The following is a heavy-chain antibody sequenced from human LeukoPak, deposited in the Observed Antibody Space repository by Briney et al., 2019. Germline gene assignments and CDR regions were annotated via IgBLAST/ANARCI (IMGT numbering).Heavy chain of an antibody. CDR1: GFSLSTYW. J-gene: IGHJ4*02. CDR3: GRFGYVAGVDL. Sequence: PGGSLRLSCAASGFSLSTYWVTWVRQAPGTGLEWVANISPSGTETNYVEPVKGRFTISRDNAKNLVYLQMNSLRAEDSAVYHCGRFGYVAGVDLWGQGALVTVSS. CDR2: ISPSGTET. V-gene: IGHV3-7*01. D-gene: IGHD6-19*01.